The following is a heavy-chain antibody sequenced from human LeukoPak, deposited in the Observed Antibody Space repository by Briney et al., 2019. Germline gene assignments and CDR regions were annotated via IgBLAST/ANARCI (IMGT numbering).Heavy chain of an antibody. CDR1: GYSFTNYW. D-gene: IGHD3-22*01. Sequence: GESLKISCKASGYSFTNYWIGWVRQMPGKGLEWMGIIYPGDSDIRYSPPFQGQVTISADKSITTAYLQWSSLKASDTAIYYCARPQNSNREYYDSSGCYPTYYFDYWGQGTLVTVSS. CDR2: IYPGDSDI. V-gene: IGHV5-51*01. J-gene: IGHJ4*02. CDR3: ARPQNSNREYYDSSGCYPTYYFDY.